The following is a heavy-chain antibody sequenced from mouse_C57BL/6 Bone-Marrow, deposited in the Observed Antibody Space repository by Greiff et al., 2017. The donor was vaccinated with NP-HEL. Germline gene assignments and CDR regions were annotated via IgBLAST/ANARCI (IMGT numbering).Heavy chain of an antibody. CDR1: GYSFTGYY. Sequence: VQLQQSGPELVKPGASVKISCKASGYSFTGYYMHWVKQSHGNILDWIGYIYPYNGVSSYNQKFKGKATLTVAKSSSTAYMELRSLTSEDSAVYYCARRGIYYDYDGYAMDYWGQGTSVTVSS. CDR3: ARRGIYYDYDGYAMDY. CDR2: IYPYNGVS. D-gene: IGHD2-4*01. J-gene: IGHJ4*01. V-gene: IGHV1-31*01.